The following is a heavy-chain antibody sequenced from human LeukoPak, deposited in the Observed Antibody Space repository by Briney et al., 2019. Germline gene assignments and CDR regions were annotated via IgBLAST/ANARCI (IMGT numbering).Heavy chain of an antibody. D-gene: IGHD6-13*01. J-gene: IGHJ4*02. CDR3: ASAAGPFDN. CDR2: IWFDGSIK. Sequence: PGGSLRLSCAASGFTFSSYAMSWVRQAPGKGPEWVAVIWFDGSIKYYADSVKDRFTISRDNSKNTLYLQMNSLRAEDTAVYYCASAAGPFDNWGQGTLVTVSS. V-gene: IGHV3-33*08. CDR1: GFTFSSYA.